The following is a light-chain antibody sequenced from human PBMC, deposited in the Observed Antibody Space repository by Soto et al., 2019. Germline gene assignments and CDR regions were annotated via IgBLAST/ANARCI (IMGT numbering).Light chain of an antibody. V-gene: IGLV3-21*02. CDR1: NIGSKS. CDR3: HVWDSSSEHV. CDR2: DDS. Sequence: SSALTQPPSVSVAPGQTARITCGGNNIGSKSVHWYQQKPGQAPVLVVDDDSDRPSGIPERFSGSNPGNTATLTISRVEAGDEADYFCHVWDSSSEHVFGTGTKVTVL. J-gene: IGLJ1*01.